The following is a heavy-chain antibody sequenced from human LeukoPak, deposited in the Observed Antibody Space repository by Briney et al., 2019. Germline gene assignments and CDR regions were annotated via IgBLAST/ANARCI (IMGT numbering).Heavy chain of an antibody. CDR2: INSGGSV. Sequence: GGSLRLSCAASGFIVSSYETGWVRQAPGKGLEWLSYINSGGSVYYADSVKGRFTFSRDNAKNSLYLHMNSLRAEDTALYYCARFSSTWYVAFDMWGQGTMVTVSS. CDR1: GFIVSSYE. J-gene: IGHJ3*02. D-gene: IGHD6-13*01. V-gene: IGHV3-48*03. CDR3: ARFSSTWYVAFDM.